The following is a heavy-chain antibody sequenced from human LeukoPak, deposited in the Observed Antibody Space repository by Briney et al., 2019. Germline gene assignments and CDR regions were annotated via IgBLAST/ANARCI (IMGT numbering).Heavy chain of an antibody. CDR2: IYYSGST. V-gene: IGHV4-59*08. J-gene: IGHJ4*02. Sequence: SETLSLTCTVSGGSISSYYWSWIRQPPGKGLEWIGYIYYSGSTNYNPSLKSRVTISVDTSKNQFSLKLSSVTAADAAVYYCARGLNRNDYGDYGYWGQGTLVTVSS. CDR1: GGSISSYY. D-gene: IGHD4-17*01. CDR3: ARGLNRNDYGDYGY.